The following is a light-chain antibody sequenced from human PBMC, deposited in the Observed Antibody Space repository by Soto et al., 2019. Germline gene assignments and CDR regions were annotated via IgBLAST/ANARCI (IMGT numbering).Light chain of an antibody. J-gene: IGKJ2*01. CDR1: QSVSGNY. CDR3: HQYGTSPYT. Sequence: EILLTQSPGTLSLSPGERATLSCRASQSVSGNYFAWYQQKPGQAPRLLMYETSTRATGIPDRFTGSGSVTDFTLTISRLEPEDFAVYYCHQYGTSPYTFGQGTKLEIK. V-gene: IGKV3-20*01. CDR2: ETS.